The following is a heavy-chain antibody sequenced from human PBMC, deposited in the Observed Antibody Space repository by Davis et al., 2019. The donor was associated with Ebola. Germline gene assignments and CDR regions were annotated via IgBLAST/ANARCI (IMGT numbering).Heavy chain of an antibody. D-gene: IGHD3-10*01. CDR3: ARGTLWFGESSLYYFDY. J-gene: IGHJ4*02. CDR1: GGSVSSGSYY. V-gene: IGHV4-61*01. CDR2: IYYSGST. Sequence: SETLSPTCTASGGSVSSGSYYWSRIRQPPGKGLEWIGYIYYSGSTNYNPSLKSRVTISVDTSKNQFSLKLSSVTAADTAVYYCARGTLWFGESSLYYFDYWGQGTLVTVSS.